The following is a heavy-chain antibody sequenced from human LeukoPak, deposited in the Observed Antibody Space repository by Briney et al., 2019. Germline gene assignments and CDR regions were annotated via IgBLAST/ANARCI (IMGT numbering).Heavy chain of an antibody. CDR3: ARPYNSNRDHSGYGY. D-gene: IGHD5-12*01. Sequence: GGSLRLSCATSGFTFSNYWMSWVRQAPGKGLEWVANINQDGSEEYYVDSVRGRFTISRDNAKNSLYLQTNSLRAEDTAVYYCARPYNSNRDHSGYGYWGRGTLVTVSS. V-gene: IGHV3-7*02. CDR2: INQDGSEE. CDR1: GFTFSNYW. J-gene: IGHJ4*02.